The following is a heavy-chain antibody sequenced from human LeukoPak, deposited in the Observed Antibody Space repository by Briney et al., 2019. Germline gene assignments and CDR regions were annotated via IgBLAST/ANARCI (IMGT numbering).Heavy chain of an antibody. V-gene: IGHV4-59*01. CDR3: AREREYYDFWSGYWVDYYYGMDV. Sequence: PSETLSLTCTVSGGSISSYYWSWIRQPPGKGLEWIGYIYYSGSTNYNPSLKSRVTISVDTSKNQFPLKLSSVTAADTAVYYCAREREYYDFWSGYWVDYYYGMDVWGQGTTVTVSS. CDR1: GGSISSYY. J-gene: IGHJ6*02. CDR2: IYYSGST. D-gene: IGHD3-3*01.